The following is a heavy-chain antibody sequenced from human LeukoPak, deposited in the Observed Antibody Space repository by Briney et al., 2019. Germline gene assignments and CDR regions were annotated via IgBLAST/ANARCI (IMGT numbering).Heavy chain of an antibody. J-gene: IGHJ6*03. Sequence: ASVKVSCKASGYTFTSYGISWVRQAPGQGLEWMGWISAYNGNTNYAQKLQGRVTMTTDTSTSTAYMELSSLRSEDTAVYYCAREKFGELYPFNYYYYYMDVWGKGTTVTVSS. CDR3: AREKFGELYPFNYYYYYMDV. CDR1: GYTFTSYG. D-gene: IGHD3-10*01. CDR2: ISAYNGNT. V-gene: IGHV1-18*01.